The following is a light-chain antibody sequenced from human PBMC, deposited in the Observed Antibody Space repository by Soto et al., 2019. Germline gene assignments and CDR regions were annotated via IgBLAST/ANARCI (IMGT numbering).Light chain of an antibody. V-gene: IGKV3-15*01. CDR2: GAS. J-gene: IGKJ5*01. CDR3: QQYNSWLWT. Sequence: EIVMTQSPATLPVSPGEGATLSCRASQSVSSKLAWYQQKPGQDPRLLIYGASTRATGIPARFSGSGSGTEFNLIISSLQSEDSAVYDCQQYNSWLWTFCQWKRLEIK. CDR1: QSVSSK.